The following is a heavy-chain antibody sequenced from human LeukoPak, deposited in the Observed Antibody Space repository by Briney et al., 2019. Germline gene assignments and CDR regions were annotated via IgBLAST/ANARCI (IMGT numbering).Heavy chain of an antibody. V-gene: IGHV4-61*01. J-gene: IGHJ4*02. CDR3: ARGVVSGYDLGTIDY. CDR1: GGSVSSGSYY. Sequence: PSETLSLTCTVSGGSVSSGSYYWSWIRQPPGKGLEWIGYIYYSGSTNYNPSLKSRVTISVDTSKNQFSLKLSSVTAADTAVYYCARGVVSGYDLGTIDYWGQGTLVTVSS. D-gene: IGHD5-12*01. CDR2: IYYSGST.